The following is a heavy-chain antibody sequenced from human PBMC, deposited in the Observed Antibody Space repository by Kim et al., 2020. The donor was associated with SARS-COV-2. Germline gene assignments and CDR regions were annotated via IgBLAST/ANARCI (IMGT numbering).Heavy chain of an antibody. V-gene: IGHV3-33*03. CDR3: AKAGPPWDPNTNYWYFDL. J-gene: IGHJ2*01. D-gene: IGHD1-26*01. Sequence: KGRCTISRDTSKNTLYLQMNSLQAEDTAVYYCAKAGPPWDPNTNYWYFDLWGRGTLVTVSS.